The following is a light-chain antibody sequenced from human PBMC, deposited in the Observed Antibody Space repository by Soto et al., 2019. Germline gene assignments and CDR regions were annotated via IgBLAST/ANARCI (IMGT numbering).Light chain of an antibody. CDR2: DAS. V-gene: IGKV3-11*01. CDR1: QSVSSY. J-gene: IGKJ4*01. Sequence: EIVLTQSPATLSLSPGERATLSCRASQSVSSYLAWYQQKPGQAPRLLIYDASNRATGIPARFSGSGSGTDFTLTISSLEPEDSAVYYWQQRSNWPLTFGGGTKVEI. CDR3: QQRSNWPLT.